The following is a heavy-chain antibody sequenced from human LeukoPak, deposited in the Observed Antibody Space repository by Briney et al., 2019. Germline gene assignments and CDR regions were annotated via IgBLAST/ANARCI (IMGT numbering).Heavy chain of an antibody. Sequence: SETLSLTCTVSGGSISNYYWSWIRQPPGRELEWIGYIYHSGSTNYNPSLKSRVTISQDTSKNQFSLKLSSVTAADTAVYYCARNADDSSSYPYFDYWGQGTLVTVSS. J-gene: IGHJ4*02. CDR1: GGSISNYY. D-gene: IGHD3-22*01. CDR2: IYHSGST. V-gene: IGHV4-59*01. CDR3: ARNADDSSSYPYFDY.